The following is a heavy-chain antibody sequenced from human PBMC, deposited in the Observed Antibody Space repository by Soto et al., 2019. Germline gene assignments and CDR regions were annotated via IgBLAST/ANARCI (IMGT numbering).Heavy chain of an antibody. CDR2: IWYDGSNK. V-gene: IGHV3-33*01. CDR1: GFTFSSYG. J-gene: IGHJ4*02. Sequence: QVQLVESGGSVVQPGRSLRLSCAASGFTFSSYGMHWVRQAPGKGLEWVAVIWYDGSNKYYADSVKGRFTISRDNSKNTLYLQMNSLRAVDTAVYYCAREAQVDTAMGDLFDYWGQGTLVTVSS. CDR3: AREAQVDTAMGDLFDY. D-gene: IGHD5-18*01.